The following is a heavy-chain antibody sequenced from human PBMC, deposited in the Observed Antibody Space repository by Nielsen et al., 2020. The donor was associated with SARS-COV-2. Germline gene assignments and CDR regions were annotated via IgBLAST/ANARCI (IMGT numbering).Heavy chain of an antibody. CDR1: GFTFSNSW. Sequence: GESLKISCEASGFTFSNSWMSWVRQAPGKGLEWAGRIQRKTDSRTTDYAAPVRGRFTIPRDDSENTLYLQMSSLKTEDTAVYFCTTDGQLAFEYWGQGVLVTVSS. D-gene: IGHD6-6*01. J-gene: IGHJ4*02. V-gene: IGHV3-15*01. CDR2: IQRKTDSRTT. CDR3: TTDGQLAFEY.